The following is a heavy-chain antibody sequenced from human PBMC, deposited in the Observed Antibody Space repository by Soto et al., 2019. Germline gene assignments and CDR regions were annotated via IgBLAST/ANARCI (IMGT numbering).Heavy chain of an antibody. Sequence: GESLKISCKGSGYSFSTYWIGWVRQMPGKGLEWMGIIYPGDSDTRYSPSFQGQVTISADKSITTAYLQWSSLKASDTAMYYCARSRIEYSSAGSDAFDIWGQGTMVTVSS. CDR3: ARSRIEYSSAGSDAFDI. D-gene: IGHD6-25*01. CDR1: GYSFSTYW. J-gene: IGHJ3*02. V-gene: IGHV5-51*01. CDR2: IYPGDSDT.